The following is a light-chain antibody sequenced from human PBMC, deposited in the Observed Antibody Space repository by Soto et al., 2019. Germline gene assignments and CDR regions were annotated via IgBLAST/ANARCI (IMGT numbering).Light chain of an antibody. CDR1: QSVLYSSNNKNY. J-gene: IGKJ4*01. V-gene: IGKV4-1*01. CDR3: QQYYSNPLT. Sequence: DIVMTQSPDSLAVSLGERATINCKSSQSVLYSSNNKNYLAWYQQKPRQPPKLLIYWASTRESGVPDRFSGSGSGTDVTLTISSLQAEDVAVYYCQQYYSNPLTFGGGTKVEIK. CDR2: WAS.